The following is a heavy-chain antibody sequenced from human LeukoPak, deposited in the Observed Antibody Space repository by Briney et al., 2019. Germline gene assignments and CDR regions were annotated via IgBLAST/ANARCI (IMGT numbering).Heavy chain of an antibody. D-gene: IGHD4-17*01. J-gene: IGHJ4*02. CDR1: GFTFNSYG. CDR3: AIFQGTYGDNDNDF. Sequence: GGSLRLSCAASGFTFNSYGMHWVRQAPGKGLEWVAVISYDGTNKYYAASVKGRFTISRDNSKNTLYLQMNSLRAEDTAVYYCAIFQGTYGDNDNDFWGQGTLVTVSS. V-gene: IGHV3-30*03. CDR2: ISYDGTNK.